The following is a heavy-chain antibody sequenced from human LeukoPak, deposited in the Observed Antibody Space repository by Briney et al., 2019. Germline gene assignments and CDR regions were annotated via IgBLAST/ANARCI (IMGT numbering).Heavy chain of an antibody. D-gene: IGHD3-9*01. V-gene: IGHV3-23*01. CDR3: AKGPTSPYYDILTGYYIDY. J-gene: IGHJ4*02. Sequence: GGSLRLSCAASGFTFSSYAMSWVRQAPGKGLEWVSAISGSGGSTYYADSVKGRFTISRDNSKNTLYLQMNSLRAEDTAVYYCAKGPTSPYYDILTGYYIDYWGQGTLVTVSS. CDR2: ISGSGGST. CDR1: GFTFSSYA.